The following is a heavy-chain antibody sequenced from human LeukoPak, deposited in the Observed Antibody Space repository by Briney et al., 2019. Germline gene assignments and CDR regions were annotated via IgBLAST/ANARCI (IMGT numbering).Heavy chain of an antibody. V-gene: IGHV3-21*04. CDR1: GFTVSSNY. J-gene: IGHJ4*02. CDR3: ARDGGGIDS. CDR2: ISSSSSYI. Sequence: GGSLRLSCAASGFTVSSNYMSWVRQAPGKGLEWVSSISSSSSYIYYADSVKGRFTISRDNAKNSLYLQMNSLRAADTAVYYCARDGGGIDSWGQGTLVTVSS. D-gene: IGHD2-15*01.